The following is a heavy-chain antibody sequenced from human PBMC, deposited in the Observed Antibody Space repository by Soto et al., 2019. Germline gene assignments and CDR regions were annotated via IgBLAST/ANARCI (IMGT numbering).Heavy chain of an antibody. CDR2: IIPIFGTA. D-gene: IGHD4-17*01. J-gene: IGHJ5*02. V-gene: IGHV1-69*13. Sequence: SVKVSCKASGGTFSSYAISWVRQAPGQGLEWMGGIIPIFGTANYVQKFQGRVTITADESTSTAYMELSSLRSEDTAVYYCARDPDYGGNPSGWFDPWGQGTLVTVSS. CDR1: GGTFSSYA. CDR3: ARDPDYGGNPSGWFDP.